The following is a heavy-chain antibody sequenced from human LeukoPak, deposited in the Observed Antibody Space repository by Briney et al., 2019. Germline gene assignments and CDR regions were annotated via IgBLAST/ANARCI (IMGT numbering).Heavy chain of an antibody. J-gene: IGHJ4*02. CDR2: IYYSGST. V-gene: IGHV4-59*01. CDR1: GGSISSYY. Sequence: SETLSLTCTVSGGSISSYYWSWIRQPPGKGLEWIGYIYYSGSTNYNPSLKSRVTISVNMSKNQFSLKLSSVPAGDTAVYYCARGTYSSGRIPFDYWGQGTLVTVSS. D-gene: IGHD6-19*01. CDR3: ARGTYSSGRIPFDY.